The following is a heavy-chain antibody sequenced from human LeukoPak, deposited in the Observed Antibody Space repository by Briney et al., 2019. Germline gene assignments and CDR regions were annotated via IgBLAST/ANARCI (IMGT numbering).Heavy chain of an antibody. V-gene: IGHV1-69*05. CDR3: ARAGSCSSTSCSYYYYMDV. D-gene: IGHD2-2*01. Sequence: SVKVSCKASGGTFSSYAISWVRQAPGQGLEWMGGIIPIFGTANYAQKFRGRVTITTDESTSTAYMELSSLRSEDTAVYYCARAGSCSSTSCSYYYYMDVWGKGTTVTVSS. CDR1: GGTFSSYA. J-gene: IGHJ6*03. CDR2: IIPIFGTA.